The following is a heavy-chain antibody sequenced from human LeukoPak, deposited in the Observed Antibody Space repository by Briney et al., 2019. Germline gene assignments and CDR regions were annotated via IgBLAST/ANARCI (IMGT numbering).Heavy chain of an antibody. V-gene: IGHV1-46*01. Sequence: ASVKVSCKASGYTFTTHYMHWVRQAPGQGLEWMGIINPSGGTTNYAQKFQGRVTMTRDTSTTTLYMELSSLRSEDTAVYYCARGRPGSGWSFDYWGPGTLVTVSS. CDR2: INPSGGTT. J-gene: IGHJ4*02. CDR3: ARGRPGSGWSFDY. D-gene: IGHD6-19*01. CDR1: GYTFTTHY.